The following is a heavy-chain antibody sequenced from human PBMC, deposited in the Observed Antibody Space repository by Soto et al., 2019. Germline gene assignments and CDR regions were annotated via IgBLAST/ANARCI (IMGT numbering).Heavy chain of an antibody. Sequence: PSETLSLTCTVSGGSISSYYWSWIRQPPGKALEWIGYIYHSGSTNYNPSLKSRVTISVDTSKNQLSLNLSSVTAADTAKYYCAKEGTSGLYYFDYWGQGTLVTVSS. V-gene: IGHV4-59*01. CDR2: IYHSGST. D-gene: IGHD6-19*01. J-gene: IGHJ4*02. CDR3: AKEGTSGLYYFDY. CDR1: GGSISSYY.